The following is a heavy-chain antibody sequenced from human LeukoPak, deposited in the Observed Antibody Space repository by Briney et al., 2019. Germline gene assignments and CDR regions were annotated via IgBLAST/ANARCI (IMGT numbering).Heavy chain of an antibody. CDR3: ARTQLRYYYMDV. Sequence: PGGSLRLSCAASGFTFSSYGMHWVRQAPGKGLEWVAVIWYDGSNKYYADSVKGRFTISRDNSKNTLYLQMNSLRAEDTAVYYCARTQLRYYYMDVWGKGTTVTVSS. D-gene: IGHD2-2*01. J-gene: IGHJ6*03. CDR2: IWYDGSNK. CDR1: GFTFSSYG. V-gene: IGHV3-33*01.